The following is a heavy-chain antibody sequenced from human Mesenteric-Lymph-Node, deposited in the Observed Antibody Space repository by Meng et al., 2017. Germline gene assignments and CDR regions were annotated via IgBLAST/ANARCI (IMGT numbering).Heavy chain of an antibody. CDR3: TKEEREWIPKY. CDR1: GFTFREYA. D-gene: IGHD1-1*01. J-gene: IGHJ4*02. CDR2: ISRSGDTT. V-gene: IGHV3-23*01. Sequence: GESLKISCTASGFTFREYAMTWVRQTPGRGLQWVSTISRSGDTTYYADSVRGRFNISRDNSKSTLYLQMDTLRVEDTAVYYCTKEEREWIPKYWGQGTLVTVSS.